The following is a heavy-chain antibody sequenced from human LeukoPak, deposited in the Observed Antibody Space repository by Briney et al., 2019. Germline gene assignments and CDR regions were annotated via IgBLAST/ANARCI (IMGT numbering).Heavy chain of an antibody. CDR1: GFNFEDYA. Sequence: PGGSLRLSYAASGFNFEDYAMHWVRQTPGKGLEWVSGISWNSGSIGYTDSVKGRFTISRDNAKNSLYLQMNSLRVEDTALYYCANEELILQESNWDAFDIWGQGTMVTVSS. J-gene: IGHJ3*02. CDR2: ISWNSGSI. D-gene: IGHD2-15*01. V-gene: IGHV3-9*01. CDR3: ANEELILQESNWDAFDI.